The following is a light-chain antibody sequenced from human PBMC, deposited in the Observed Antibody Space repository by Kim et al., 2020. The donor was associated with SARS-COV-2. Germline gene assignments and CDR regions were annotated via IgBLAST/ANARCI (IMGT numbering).Light chain of an antibody. CDR1: KLGDKY. CDR2: QDS. J-gene: IGLJ3*02. V-gene: IGLV3-1*01. Sequence: VSPGQTASITCSGDKLGDKYACWYQQKPGQSPVLVINQDSKRPSGIPGRFSGSNSGNTATLTISGTQSMDEADYYCQAWDSSTAPVFGGGTQLTVL. CDR3: QAWDSSTAPV.